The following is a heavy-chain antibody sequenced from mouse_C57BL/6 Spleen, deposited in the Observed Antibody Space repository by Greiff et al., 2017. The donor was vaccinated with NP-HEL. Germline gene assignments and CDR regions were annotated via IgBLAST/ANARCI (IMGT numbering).Heavy chain of an antibody. J-gene: IGHJ3*01. CDR1: GFTFSSYG. CDR3: ASPYYYGSRGCAY. Sequence: EVKLVESGGDLVKPGGSLKLSCAASGFTFSSYGMSWVRQTPDKRLEWVATISSGGSYTYYPDSEKGRFTISRDNAKNTLYLQMSSLKSEDTAMYYCASPYYYGSRGCAYWGQGTLVTVSA. V-gene: IGHV5-6*01. D-gene: IGHD1-1*01. CDR2: ISSGGSYT.